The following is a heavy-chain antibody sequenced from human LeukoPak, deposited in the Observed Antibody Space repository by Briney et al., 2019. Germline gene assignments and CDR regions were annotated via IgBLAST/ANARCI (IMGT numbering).Heavy chain of an antibody. V-gene: IGHV1-69*04. Sequence: SVKVSCKASGYTFTSYGISWVRQAPGQGLEWMGRIIPILGIANYAQKFQGRVTITADKSTSTAYMELSSLRSEDTAVYYCARGTMVRGVIIDYWGQGTLVTVSS. CDR3: ARGTMVRGVIIDY. J-gene: IGHJ4*02. CDR1: GYTFTSYG. D-gene: IGHD3-10*01. CDR2: IIPILGIA.